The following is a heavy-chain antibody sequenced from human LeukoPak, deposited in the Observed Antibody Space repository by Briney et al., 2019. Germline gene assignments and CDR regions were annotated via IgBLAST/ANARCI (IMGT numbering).Heavy chain of an antibody. J-gene: IGHJ4*02. CDR1: GGSISSSTYN. V-gene: IGHV4-39*01. CDR3: ASQPYYESSGYYFY. CDR2: IYNSGST. D-gene: IGHD3-22*01. Sequence: SETLSLTCTVSGGSISSSTYNWGWIRQPPEKGLEWIGSIYNSGSTFYNPSLKSRATISIDTSKNQFSLKLSSVTAADTAIYYCASQPYYESSGYYFYWGQGTLVTVSS.